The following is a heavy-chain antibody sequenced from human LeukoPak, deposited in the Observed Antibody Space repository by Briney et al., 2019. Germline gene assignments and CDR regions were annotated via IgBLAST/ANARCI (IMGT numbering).Heavy chain of an antibody. V-gene: IGHV3-30*02. J-gene: IGHJ6*03. D-gene: IGHD3-10*01. CDR1: GFTFSSYG. Sequence: PGGSLRLSCAASGFTFSSYGMHWVRQAPGKGLEWVAFIRYDGSNKYYADSVKGRFTISRDNSKNTLYLQMNSLRAEDTAVYYCAKDGVSGSYSKTYYYYYYMDVWGKGTTVTISS. CDR3: AKDGVSGSYSKTYYYYYYMDV. CDR2: IRYDGSNK.